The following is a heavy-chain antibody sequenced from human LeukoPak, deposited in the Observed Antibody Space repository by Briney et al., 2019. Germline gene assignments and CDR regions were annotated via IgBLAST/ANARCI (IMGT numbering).Heavy chain of an antibody. V-gene: IGHV3-9*01. CDR3: AKDESPMGIAAADY. Sequence: GRSLRLSCAASGFTFDEYAMHWVRQAPGKGLEWVSGISWNSGSIGYADSVKGRFTISRDNAKNSLYLQMNSLRAEDTALYYCAKDESPMGIAAADYWGQGTLVTVPS. J-gene: IGHJ4*02. CDR2: ISWNSGSI. D-gene: IGHD6-13*01. CDR1: GFTFDEYA.